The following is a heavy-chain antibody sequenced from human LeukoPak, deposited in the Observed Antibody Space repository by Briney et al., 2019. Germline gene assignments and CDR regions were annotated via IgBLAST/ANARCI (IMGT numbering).Heavy chain of an antibody. CDR1: GFSFSNAW. Sequence: PGGSLRLSCAPSGFSFSNAWVSWVRQAPGEGREWVGRFKSITDGGTTDYAAHFKGKFTMSRDDSKNKLYLQMNSLKTEGKAVYYWTTQLLLFGQLSHPCDYWGQGTLVTVSS. CDR3: TTQLLLFGQLSHPCDY. V-gene: IGHV3-15*01. D-gene: IGHD3-10*01. CDR2: FKSITDGGTT. J-gene: IGHJ4*02.